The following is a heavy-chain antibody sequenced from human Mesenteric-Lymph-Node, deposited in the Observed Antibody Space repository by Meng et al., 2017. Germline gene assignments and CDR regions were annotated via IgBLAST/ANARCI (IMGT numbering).Heavy chain of an antibody. CDR2: ISSDGSVT. V-gene: IGHV3-74*03. D-gene: IGHD7-27*01. Sequence: GESLKISCAASGFTFTCYWMHWVRQVPGKGLVWVSYISSDGSVTKYADFVKGRFTISRDNAKNTLYLQMNSLRAEDTAVYYYTKNFHWGTSDYWGQGNLVTVSS. CDR1: GFTFTCYW. J-gene: IGHJ4*02. CDR3: TKNFHWGTSDY.